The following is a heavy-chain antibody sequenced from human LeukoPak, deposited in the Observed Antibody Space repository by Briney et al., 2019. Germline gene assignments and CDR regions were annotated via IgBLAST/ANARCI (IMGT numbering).Heavy chain of an antibody. D-gene: IGHD5-24*01. CDR3: ARPGRQDAYNGHYWYFDL. Sequence: SETLSLTCTVSGGSITNYYWNWIRQPPGKDLEWIGCVSYSGRTHYSSALRSRVTISVDMSKNQFSLNLRSVTAADTAVYYCARPGRQDAYNGHYWYFDLWGRGTLVTVSS. V-gene: IGHV4-59*01. CDR1: GGSITNYY. J-gene: IGHJ2*01. CDR2: VSYSGRT.